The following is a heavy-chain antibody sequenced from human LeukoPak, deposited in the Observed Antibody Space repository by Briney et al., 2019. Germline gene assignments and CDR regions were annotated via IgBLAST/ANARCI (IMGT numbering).Heavy chain of an antibody. Sequence: GESLKISCKGSGYSFTSYWSGWVRQMPGKGLEWMGIIYPGDSDTRYSPSFQGPVTISADKSISTAYLQWSSLKASDTAMYYCARHGALLWFGELLSGWFDPWGQGTLVTVSS. V-gene: IGHV5-51*01. D-gene: IGHD3-10*01. J-gene: IGHJ5*02. CDR2: IYPGDSDT. CDR1: GYSFTSYW. CDR3: ARHGALLWFGELLSGWFDP.